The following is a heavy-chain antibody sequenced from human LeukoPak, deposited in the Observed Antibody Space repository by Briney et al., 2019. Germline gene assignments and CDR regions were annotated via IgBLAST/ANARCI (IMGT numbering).Heavy chain of an antibody. J-gene: IGHJ4*02. CDR1: GYTLTELS. Sequence: GASVKVSCKVSGYTLTELSMHWVRQAPGKGLEWMGWISAYNGNTNYAQKLQGRVTMTTDTSTSTAYMELRSLRSDDTAVYYCARGAIVLQQLSKSPYYFDYWGQGTLVTVSS. CDR2: ISAYNGNT. V-gene: IGHV1-18*01. D-gene: IGHD6-13*01. CDR3: ARGAIVLQQLSKSPYYFDY.